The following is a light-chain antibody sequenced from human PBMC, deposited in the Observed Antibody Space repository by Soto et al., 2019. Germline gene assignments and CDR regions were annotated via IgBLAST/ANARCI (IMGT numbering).Light chain of an antibody. Sequence: QSVLTQPASVSGSAGQSITISCTGTSSDVGGYNYASWYQQHPGKAPKLMIYDVSNRPSGVSNRFSGSKSGNTASLTISGLQAEDEADYYCSSYTSSSTNYVFGTGTKVTVL. CDR3: SSYTSSSTNYV. CDR2: DVS. J-gene: IGLJ1*01. V-gene: IGLV2-14*01. CDR1: SSDVGGYNY.